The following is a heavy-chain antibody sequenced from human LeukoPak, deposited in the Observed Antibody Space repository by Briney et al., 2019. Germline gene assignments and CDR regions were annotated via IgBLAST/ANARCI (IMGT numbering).Heavy chain of an antibody. CDR1: GFTFSTYA. D-gene: IGHD6-13*01. J-gene: IGHJ4*02. CDR2: INNNGRST. V-gene: IGHV3-64D*06. Sequence: GGSLRLSCSASGFTFSTYAMHWVRQAPGKGREYILTINNNGRSTYYADSVRGRFTISRDNTKNTLYLQMSSLRVEDTAVYYCVKGSMAAAGDILSSSFDYWGQGALVTVSS. CDR3: VKGSMAAAGDILSSSFDY.